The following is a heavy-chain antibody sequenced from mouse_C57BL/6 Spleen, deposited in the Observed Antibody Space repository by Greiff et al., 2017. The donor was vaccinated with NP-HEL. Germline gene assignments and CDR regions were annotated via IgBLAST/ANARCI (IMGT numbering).Heavy chain of an antibody. CDR1: GYTFTGYW. Sequence: QVQLQQSGAELMKPGASVKLSCKATGYTFTGYWIEWVKQRPGHGLEWIGEILPGSGSTNYNEKFKGKATFTADTSSNTAYMQLSSLTTEDSAIYYCAREVYDGYYASYAMDYWGQGTSVTVSS. J-gene: IGHJ4*01. V-gene: IGHV1-9*01. CDR2: ILPGSGST. CDR3: AREVYDGYYASYAMDY. D-gene: IGHD2-3*01.